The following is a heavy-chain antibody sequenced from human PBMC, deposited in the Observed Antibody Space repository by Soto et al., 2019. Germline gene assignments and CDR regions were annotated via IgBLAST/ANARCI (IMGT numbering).Heavy chain of an antibody. CDR3: AKDRAGWGAFDI. CDR1: GFTFND. Sequence: EVQVLESGGGLVQPGGSLRLSCSASGFTFNDINWVRQAPGKGLEWISRITGGGHTDYVDSVKGRFTIPRDNSKNTVYLQMNSLRADDKAVYYCAKDRAGWGAFDIWGQGTVVTVSS. V-gene: IGHV3-23*01. CDR2: ITGGGHT. J-gene: IGHJ3*02. D-gene: IGHD3-16*01.